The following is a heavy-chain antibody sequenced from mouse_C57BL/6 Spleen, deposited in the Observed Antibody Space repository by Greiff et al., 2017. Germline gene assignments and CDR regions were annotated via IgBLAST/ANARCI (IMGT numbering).Heavy chain of an antibody. Sequence: QVQLKQSGAELVRPGASVTLSCKASGYTFTDYEMHWVKQTPVHGLEWIGAIDPETGGTAYNQKFKGKAILTADKSSSTAYMELRSLTSEDSAVYYCAHYYGGYWGQGTTLTVSS. CDR2: IDPETGGT. CDR3: AHYYGGY. V-gene: IGHV1-15*01. CDR1: GYTFTDYE. D-gene: IGHD1-2*01. J-gene: IGHJ2*01.